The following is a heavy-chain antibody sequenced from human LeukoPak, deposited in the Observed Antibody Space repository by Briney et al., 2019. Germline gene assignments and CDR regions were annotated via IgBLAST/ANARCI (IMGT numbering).Heavy chain of an antibody. V-gene: IGHV3-66*01. CDR3: ARGPNYDSSGDFDY. CDR1: GFTVSTNS. Sequence: PGGSLRLSCTVSGFTVSTNSMSWVRQAPGKGLEWVSFIYSDNTHYSDSVKGRFTISRDNSKNTLYLQMNSLRAEDTAVYYCARGPNYDSSGDFDYWGQGTLVTVSS. CDR2: IYSDNT. J-gene: IGHJ4*02. D-gene: IGHD3-22*01.